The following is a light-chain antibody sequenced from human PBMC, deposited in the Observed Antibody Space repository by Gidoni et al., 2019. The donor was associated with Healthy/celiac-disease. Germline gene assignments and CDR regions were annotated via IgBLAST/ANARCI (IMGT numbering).Light chain of an antibody. CDR3: QQYGSSPLT. J-gene: IGKJ4*01. CDR2: GAS. Sequence: ELVLTQSPGTLSLSQWERATLSCRASQSVSSSYLAWYQQKPGQAPRLLIYGASSRATCIPDRFSGSGSGTDFTLTISRLEPEDFAVYYCQQYGSSPLTFGGGTKVEIK. CDR1: QSVSSSY. V-gene: IGKV3-20*01.